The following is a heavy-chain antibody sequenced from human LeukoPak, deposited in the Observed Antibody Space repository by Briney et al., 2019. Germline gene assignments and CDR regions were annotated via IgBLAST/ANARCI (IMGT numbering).Heavy chain of an antibody. CDR3: ARDPAVAGPGDY. V-gene: IGHV3-30*04. CDR1: GFTFSSYA. Sequence: GRSLRPSCAASGFTFSSYAMHWVRQAPGKGLEWVAVISYDGSNKYYADSVKGRFTISRDNSKNTLYLQMNSLRAEDTAVYYCARDPAVAGPGDYWGQGTLVTVSS. D-gene: IGHD6-19*01. CDR2: ISYDGSNK. J-gene: IGHJ4*02.